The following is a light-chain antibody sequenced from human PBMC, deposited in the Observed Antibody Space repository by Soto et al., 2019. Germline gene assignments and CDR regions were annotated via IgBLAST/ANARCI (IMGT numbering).Light chain of an antibody. CDR2: EVS. CDR3: SSYTSSSTLYV. V-gene: IGLV2-14*01. J-gene: IGLJ1*01. Sequence: QYALTQPASVSGSPVQSITISCTGTSSDVGGYNYVSWYQQHPGKAPKLMIYEVSNRPSGVSNRFSGSKSGNTASLTISGLQAEDEADYYCSSYTSSSTLYVFGTGTKLTVL. CDR1: SSDVGGYNY.